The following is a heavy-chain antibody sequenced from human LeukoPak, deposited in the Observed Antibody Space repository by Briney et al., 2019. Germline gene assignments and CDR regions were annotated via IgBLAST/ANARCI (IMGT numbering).Heavy chain of an antibody. D-gene: IGHD1-1*01. CDR2: IIPIFGTA. CDR1: GGTFSSYA. CDR3: ARDPPDRTGTQARLYYYGMDV. V-gene: IGHV1-69*13. J-gene: IGHJ6*02. Sequence: VASVKVSCKASGGTFSSYAISWVRQAPGQGLEWMGGIIPIFGTANYAQKFQGRVTITADESTSTAYMELSSLRSEDTAVYYCARDPPDRTGTQARLYYYGMDVWGQGTTVTVSS.